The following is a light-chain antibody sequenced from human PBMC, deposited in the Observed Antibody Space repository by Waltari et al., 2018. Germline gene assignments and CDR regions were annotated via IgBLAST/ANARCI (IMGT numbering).Light chain of an antibody. CDR1: QSVNNN. CDR3: QQYNNWPPLT. V-gene: IGKV3-15*01. CDR2: CAS. J-gene: IGKJ4*01. Sequence: EVVMTQSPATLSVSPGERATLSCRASQSVNNNLAWYQQKPGQAPRPLIYCASTRATGIPARFSGSGSGTEFTLTISSLQSEDFAVYYCQQYNNWPPLTFGGGTKVEIK.